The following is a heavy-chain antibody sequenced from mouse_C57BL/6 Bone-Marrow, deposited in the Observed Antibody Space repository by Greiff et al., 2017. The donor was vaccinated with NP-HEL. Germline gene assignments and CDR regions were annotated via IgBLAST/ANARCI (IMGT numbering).Heavy chain of an antibody. D-gene: IGHD1-1*01. CDR3: ARTTVVAFYAMDY. Sequence: VQLQESGPELVKPGASVKISCKASGYTFTDYYINWVKQRPGQGLEWIGWIFPGSGSTYYNEKFKGKATLTVDKSSSTAYMLLSSLTSEDSAVYFCARTTVVAFYAMDYWGQGTSVTVSS. CDR1: GYTFTDYY. J-gene: IGHJ4*01. CDR2: IFPGSGST. V-gene: IGHV1-75*01.